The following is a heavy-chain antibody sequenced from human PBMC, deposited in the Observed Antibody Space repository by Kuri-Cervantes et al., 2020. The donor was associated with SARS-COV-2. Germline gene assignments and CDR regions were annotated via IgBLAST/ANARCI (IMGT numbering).Heavy chain of an antibody. CDR3: ASTWIEKEWDQYYFDY. V-gene: IGHV1-3*01. CDR1: GYTFTGYY. D-gene: IGHD1-26*01. Sequence: ASVKVSCKASGYTFTGYYMHWVRQAPGQRLEWMGWINAGNGNTKYSQKFQGRVTITRDTSASTAYMELSSLRSEDTAVYYCASTWIEKEWDQYYFDYWGQGTLVTVSS. CDR2: INAGNGNT. J-gene: IGHJ4*02.